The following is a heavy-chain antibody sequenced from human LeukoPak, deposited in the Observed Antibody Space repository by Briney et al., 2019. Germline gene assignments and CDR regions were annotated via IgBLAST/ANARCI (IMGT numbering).Heavy chain of an antibody. CDR2: MNPNSGNT. CDR3: ARGTPTSFRFLYGSGRRFGGY. J-gene: IGHJ4*02. Sequence: ASVKVSCKASGYTFTSYDINWVRQATGQGLEWMGWMNPNSGNTGYAQKFQGRVTMTRNTSISTAYMELSSLRSEDTAVYYCARGTPTSFRFLYGSGRRFGGYWGQGTLVTVSS. V-gene: IGHV1-8*01. D-gene: IGHD3-10*01. CDR1: GYTFTSYD.